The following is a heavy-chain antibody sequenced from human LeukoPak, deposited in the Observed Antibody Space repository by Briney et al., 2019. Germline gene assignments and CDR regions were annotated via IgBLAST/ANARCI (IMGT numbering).Heavy chain of an antibody. CDR1: SGSISSSNW. V-gene: IGHV4-4*02. CDR3: VGKPVGATGGIDY. CDR2: IYHSGST. Sequence: SETLSLTCAVSSGSISSSNWWSWVRQPPGKGLEWIGEIYHSGSTNYNPSLKSRVTISVDKSKNQFSLKLSSVTAADTAVYYCVGKPVGATGGIDYWGQGTLVTVSS. J-gene: IGHJ4*02. D-gene: IGHD1-26*01.